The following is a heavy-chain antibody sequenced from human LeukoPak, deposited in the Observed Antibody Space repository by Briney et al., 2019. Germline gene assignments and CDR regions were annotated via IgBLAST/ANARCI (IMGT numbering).Heavy chain of an antibody. CDR3: ARDLVTVTKGFDI. CDR2: ISYIGST. CDR1: DDSFSSHY. V-gene: IGHV4-59*11. J-gene: IGHJ3*02. Sequence: SETLSLTCAVSDDSFSSHYWTWIRQPPGKGLEWIGYISYIGSTSYNPSLKSRVTISIDTSKNQFSLKLSSVTAADTAVYYCARDLVTVTKGFDIWGQGTMVSVSS. D-gene: IGHD4-17*01.